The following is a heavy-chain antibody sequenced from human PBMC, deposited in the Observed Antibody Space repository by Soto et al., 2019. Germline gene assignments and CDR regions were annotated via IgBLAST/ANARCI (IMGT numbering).Heavy chain of an antibody. CDR3: ARPVRSSSGLQYYFDY. J-gene: IGHJ4*02. Sequence: SETLSLTCTVSGGSISSGGYYWSWIRQHPGKGLEWIGYIYYSGSTYYNPSLKSRVTISVDTSKNQFSLKLSSVTAADTAVYYCARPVRSSSGLQYYFDYWGQGTLVTVSS. CDR2: IYYSGST. V-gene: IGHV4-31*03. D-gene: IGHD6-19*01. CDR1: GGSISSGGYY.